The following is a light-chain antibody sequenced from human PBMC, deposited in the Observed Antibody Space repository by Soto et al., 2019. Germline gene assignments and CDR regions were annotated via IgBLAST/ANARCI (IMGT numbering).Light chain of an antibody. Sequence: EIVLTQSPATLSLSPGERATLSGRASQSVSSYLAWYQQKPGQAPRLLIYDASNRATGIPARFSGSGSGTDFTLTISSLEPEDFAVSFCPQRSNWPPYTFGQGTKLEIK. V-gene: IGKV3-11*01. CDR1: QSVSSY. CDR2: DAS. CDR3: PQRSNWPPYT. J-gene: IGKJ2*01.